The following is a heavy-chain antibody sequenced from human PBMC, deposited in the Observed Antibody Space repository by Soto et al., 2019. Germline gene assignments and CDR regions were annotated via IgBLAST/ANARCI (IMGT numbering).Heavy chain of an antibody. V-gene: IGHV4-59*08. CDR3: ARLDYYDTLDV. J-gene: IGHJ6*02. Sequence: SETLSLTCTVSGGSLHSYYWHWIRQSPGRGLECIGYIYYTGSTNYNPSLKSRVTISVDTSKNQFSLKLSSVTAADTAVYYRARLDYYDTLDVWGQGTTVT. CDR1: GGSLHSYY. CDR2: IYYTGST. D-gene: IGHD3-22*01.